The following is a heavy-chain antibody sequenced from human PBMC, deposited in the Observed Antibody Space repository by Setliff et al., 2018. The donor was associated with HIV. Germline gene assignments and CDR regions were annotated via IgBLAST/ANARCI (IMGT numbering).Heavy chain of an antibody. CDR3: ARGATLLPGYSDRWEYFYMDV. D-gene: IGHD5-12*01. CDR2: MNPKSGVS. CDR1: GQSFTNYD. J-gene: IGHJ6*03. Sequence: VASVKVSCKPSGQSFTNYDIHWLRRASGQGLEWMGWMNPKSGVSGSALKFHDRVTMTRDTSTLTLYMELSSLTSEDAAVYYCARGATLLPGYSDRWEYFYMDVWGKGTTVTVSS. V-gene: IGHV1-8*01.